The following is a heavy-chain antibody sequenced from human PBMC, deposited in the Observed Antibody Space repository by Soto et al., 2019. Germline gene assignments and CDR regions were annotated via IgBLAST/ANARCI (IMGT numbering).Heavy chain of an antibody. J-gene: IGHJ5*02. CDR3: ARAQSFELDSLLDH. CDR1: GGSISSRSYH. Sequence: SETLSLTCTVSGGSISSRSYHWGWIRQPPGKGLEWIGRIYNSGSTYYTASLKSRLSISIDTSKNQFSLKLRSVSAADTAVYYCARAQSFELDSLLDHWGQGTLVTVSS. D-gene: IGHD3-10*01. CDR2: IYNSGST. V-gene: IGHV4-39*07.